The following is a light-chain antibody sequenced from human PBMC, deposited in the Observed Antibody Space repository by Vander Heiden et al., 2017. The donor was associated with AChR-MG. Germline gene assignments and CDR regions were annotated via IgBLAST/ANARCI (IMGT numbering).Light chain of an antibody. CDR1: QSFLYSSNNKNY. V-gene: IGKV4-1*01. CDR2: WAS. CDR3: QQEYSTPPN. Sequence: DIELSQSPDSLALSLRERATINCKSSQSFLYSSNNKNYLAWYQQKPGQPPKLLIYWASTRESGVPDRFNGSGSGTDFTLTISSLQAEDVAVYYCQQEYSTPPNFGPGTKVDIK. J-gene: IGKJ3*01.